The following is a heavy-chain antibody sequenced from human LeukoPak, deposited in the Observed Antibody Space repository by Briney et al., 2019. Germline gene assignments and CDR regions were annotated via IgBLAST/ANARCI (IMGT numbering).Heavy chain of an antibody. J-gene: IGHJ6*02. Sequence: PSETLSLTCTVSGGSICSYYWSWIRQPPGKGLEWIGYIYYSGSTNYNPSLKSRVTISVDTSKNQFSLKLSSVTAADTAVYYCARGSGGTIPGSYYGMDVWGQGTTVTVSS. V-gene: IGHV4-59*01. D-gene: IGHD1-14*01. CDR1: GGSICSYY. CDR3: ARGSGGTIPGSYYGMDV. CDR2: IYYSGST.